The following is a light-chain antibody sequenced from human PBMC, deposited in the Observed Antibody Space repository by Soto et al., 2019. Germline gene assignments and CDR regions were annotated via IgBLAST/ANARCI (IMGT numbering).Light chain of an antibody. CDR1: QNVLYSSNNKNY. CDR3: QQYYISPVT. J-gene: IGKJ3*01. Sequence: DIVMTQSPDSLAVSLGERATINCKSSQNVLYSSNNKNYLAWYQQKQGQPPKLLIYWASTRESGVPDRVSGSVSGTDFTLTINSLQAEDVAVYYCQQYYISPVTFGPGTTVDIK. CDR2: WAS. V-gene: IGKV4-1*01.